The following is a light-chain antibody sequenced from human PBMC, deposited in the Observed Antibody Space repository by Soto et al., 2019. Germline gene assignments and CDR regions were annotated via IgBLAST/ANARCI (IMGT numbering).Light chain of an antibody. CDR3: QQYGSSRWT. Sequence: EIVLTQSPATLSLSPGERASLSCRASQTVSGAFLAWYRQKPGQAPRLLIYDVSRRATGIPDRFSGSGSGTDFTLTVSRLEPEDFAVYYCQQYGSSRWTFGQGTKVDI. CDR1: QTVSGAF. CDR2: DVS. V-gene: IGKV3-20*01. J-gene: IGKJ1*01.